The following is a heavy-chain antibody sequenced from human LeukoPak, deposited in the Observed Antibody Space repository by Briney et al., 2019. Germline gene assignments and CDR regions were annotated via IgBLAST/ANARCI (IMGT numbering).Heavy chain of an antibody. CDR3: ARLYCSSTGCLGYFDL. V-gene: IGHV4-31*03. CDR1: AGSITIGGHY. J-gene: IGHJ2*01. CDR2: IFSSGHT. Sequence: PSETLSLTCTVSAGSITIGGHYCSWIRQHPGKGLEWIGYIFSSGHTYYNPSLKSRFTISVATSQNTFSLKLSALTAPATAALFGARLYCSSTGCLGYFDLWGRGTLVTVSS. D-gene: IGHD2-2*01.